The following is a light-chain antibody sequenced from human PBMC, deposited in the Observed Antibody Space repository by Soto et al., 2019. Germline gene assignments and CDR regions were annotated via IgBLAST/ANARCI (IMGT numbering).Light chain of an antibody. J-gene: IGKJ1*01. CDR1: QSVGSN. V-gene: IGKV3-15*01. CDR2: DAS. Sequence: EIVMTQSPATLSVSPGESASLSCRASQSVGSNLAWYHQKPGQAPRLLIFDASTRAIDIPVRFSGTGSGTEFILTISSLQSEDFGVYYCQQHDNRPPWTFGQRAMADVK. CDR3: QQHDNRPPWT.